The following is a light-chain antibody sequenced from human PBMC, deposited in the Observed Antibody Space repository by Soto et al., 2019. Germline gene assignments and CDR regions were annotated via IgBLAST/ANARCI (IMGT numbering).Light chain of an antibody. V-gene: IGKV1-39*01. CDR3: QRSYDTPQT. Sequence: DIQMTQSPSSLSASVGDRVTITCRASQNIYSYVNWYQQKPGKAPNLLIYASSTLQSGSPSRFSGSGSGTDFPLSISTLQPEDFATYACQRSYDTPQTFGGGTKVEIK. CDR1: QNIYSY. CDR2: ASS. J-gene: IGKJ4*01.